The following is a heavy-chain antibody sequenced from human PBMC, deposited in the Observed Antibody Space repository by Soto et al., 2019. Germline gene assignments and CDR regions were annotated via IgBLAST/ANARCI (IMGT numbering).Heavy chain of an antibody. CDR2: LSSSGDRT. Sequence: GGSLRLSCTASGFSFSSYAMRWVRQAPGKGLEWVSGLSSSGDRTYYADSVKGRFTISRDNSKNTLYLQMNSLRVEDAAVYYCANGGVAFDFDCWGQGTLVTVSS. D-gene: IGHD1-26*01. J-gene: IGHJ4*02. CDR1: GFSFSSYA. CDR3: ANGGVAFDFDC. V-gene: IGHV3-23*01.